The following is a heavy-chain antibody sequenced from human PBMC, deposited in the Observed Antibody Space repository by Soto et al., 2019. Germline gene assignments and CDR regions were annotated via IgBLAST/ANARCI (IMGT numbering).Heavy chain of an antibody. J-gene: IGHJ5*02. V-gene: IGHV1-18*01. Sequence: QVQLVQSGGEVKRPGASVKVSCKTSGYTFSNYGITWVRQAPGQPLEWLGWISLYSDGTNYAQKFQGRVSMTTDTSTTTAYLELSSLSPDDTAVYYCARLVPGAEAWFGPWGQGTLVTVSS. CDR3: ARLVPGAEAWFGP. CDR2: ISLYSDGT. CDR1: GYTFSNYG. D-gene: IGHD2-2*01.